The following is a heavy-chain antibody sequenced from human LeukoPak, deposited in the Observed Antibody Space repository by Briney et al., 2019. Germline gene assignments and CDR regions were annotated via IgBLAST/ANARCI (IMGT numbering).Heavy chain of an antibody. CDR3: ARSGAVAGTWFDP. CDR1: GGSISSYY. V-gene: IGHV4-59*01. D-gene: IGHD6-19*01. J-gene: IGHJ5*02. CDR2: IYYSGST. Sequence: SETLSLTCTVSGGSISSYYWSWIRQPPGKGPEWIGYIYYSGSTNYNPSLKSRVTISVDTSKNQFSLKLSSVTAADTAVYYCARSGAVAGTWFDPWGQGTLVTVSS.